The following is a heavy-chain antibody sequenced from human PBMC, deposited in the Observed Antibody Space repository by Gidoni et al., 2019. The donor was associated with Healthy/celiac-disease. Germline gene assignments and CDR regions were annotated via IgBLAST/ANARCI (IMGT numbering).Heavy chain of an antibody. CDR2: IYSSGST. Sequence: QLQLQESGPGLVKPSETLSLTCTVSGGSISRYYWSWLRQPPGKGLEWIGYIYSSGSTNYNPSLKSRVTISVDTSKNQFSLKLSSVTAADTAVYYCARGGRFDWFTRENYYYMDVWGKGTTVTVSS. CDR1: GGSISRYY. CDR3: ARGGRFDWFTRENYYYMDV. D-gene: IGHD3-9*01. V-gene: IGHV4-59*01. J-gene: IGHJ6*03.